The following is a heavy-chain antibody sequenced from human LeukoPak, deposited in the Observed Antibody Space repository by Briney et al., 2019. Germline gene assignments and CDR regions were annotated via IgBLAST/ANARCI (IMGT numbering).Heavy chain of an antibody. CDR2: IYYSGST. D-gene: IGHD3-3*01. CDR1: GGSISSSSYY. Sequence: SETLSLTCTVSGGSISSSSYYWGWIRQPPGKGLEWIGSIYYSGSTYYNPCLKSRVTISVDTSKNQFSLKLSSVTAADTAVYYCARGRITIFGVVNPPYWGQGTLVTVSS. J-gene: IGHJ4*02. CDR3: ARGRITIFGVVNPPY. V-gene: IGHV4-39*01.